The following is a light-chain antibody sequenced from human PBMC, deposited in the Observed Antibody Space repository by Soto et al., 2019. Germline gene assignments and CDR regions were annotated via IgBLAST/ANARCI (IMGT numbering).Light chain of an antibody. J-gene: IGKJ4*01. CDR3: QHYGSSPFT. CDR2: GPS. V-gene: IGKV3-20*01. CDR1: QSITSNY. Sequence: EIVLTQSPATLSLSPGERATLSCRASQSITSNYLAWYQQKPGQAPRLLIYGPSSRAIGIPHRFSGSGSGTDFTLTISGLEPEDFAVYYCQHYGSSPFTFGGGTKVDIK.